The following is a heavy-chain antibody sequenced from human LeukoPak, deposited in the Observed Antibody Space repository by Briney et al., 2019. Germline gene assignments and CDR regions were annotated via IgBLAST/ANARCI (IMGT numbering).Heavy chain of an antibody. CDR1: GGSFSGYY. CDR2: INHSGST. J-gene: IGHJ4*02. Sequence: SETLSLTCAVYGGSFSGYYWSWIRQPPGKGLEWIGEINHSGSTNYNPSLKSRVTISVDTSKNQFSLKLSSVTAADTAVYYCARGLTAVAGESYYFDYWGQGTLVTVSS. D-gene: IGHD6-19*01. V-gene: IGHV4-34*01. CDR3: ARGLTAVAGESYYFDY.